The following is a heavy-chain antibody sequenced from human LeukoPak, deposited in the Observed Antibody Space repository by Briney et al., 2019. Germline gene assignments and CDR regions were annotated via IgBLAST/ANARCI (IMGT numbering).Heavy chain of an antibody. CDR2: ITSGTRT. V-gene: IGHV3-21*01. CDR3: ARDLPGAFDI. D-gene: IGHD1-1*01. CDR1: GFTFSSHG. J-gene: IGHJ3*02. Sequence: GGTLRLSCVASGFTFSSHGMNWVRQAPGKGLEWVSGITSGTRTYYADSVKGRFTISRDNAKNSLYLQMNSLRAEDTAVYYCARDLPGAFDIWGQGTMVTVSS.